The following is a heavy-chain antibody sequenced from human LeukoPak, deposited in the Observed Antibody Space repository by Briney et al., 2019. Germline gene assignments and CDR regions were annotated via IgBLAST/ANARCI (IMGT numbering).Heavy chain of an antibody. CDR3: ARVDYDFWSAAVEVDV. Sequence: SETLSLTCAVYGGSFSGYYWSWIRQPPGKGLEWIGEINHSGSTNYNPSLKSRVTISVDTSKNQFSLKLSSVTAADTAVYYCARVDYDFWSAAVEVDVWGKGTTVTVSS. J-gene: IGHJ6*04. V-gene: IGHV4-34*01. CDR2: INHSGST. D-gene: IGHD3-3*01. CDR1: GGSFSGYY.